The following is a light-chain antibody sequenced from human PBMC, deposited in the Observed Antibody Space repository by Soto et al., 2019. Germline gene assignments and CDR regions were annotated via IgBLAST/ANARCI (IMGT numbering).Light chain of an antibody. CDR1: QSISDR. V-gene: IGKV1-5*03. J-gene: IGKJ1*01. CDR3: QQYNKYWT. CDR2: QAS. Sequence: DIQMTQSPSILSASVGDRVTITCRASQSISDRVAWYQQKPGKAPKLLIYQASSLESGVPSRFSGSGSGTDFTLTISSLQPDDFATYYCQQYNKYWTFGQGTKVEIK.